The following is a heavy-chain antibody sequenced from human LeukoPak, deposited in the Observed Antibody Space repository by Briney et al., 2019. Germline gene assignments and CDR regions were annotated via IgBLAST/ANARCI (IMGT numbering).Heavy chain of an antibody. J-gene: IGHJ6*02. CDR2: IYYSGST. CDR3: ARGGYCSSTSCYWGYYYYYGMDV. CDR1: GGSISSSSYY. D-gene: IGHD2-2*01. Sequence: PSETLSLTCTVSGGSISSSSYYWGWIRQPPGKGLEWIGYIYYSGSTYYNPSLKSRVTISVDTSKNQFSLKLSSVTAADTAVYYCARGGYCSSTSCYWGYYYYYGMDVWGQGTTVTVSS. V-gene: IGHV4-31*03.